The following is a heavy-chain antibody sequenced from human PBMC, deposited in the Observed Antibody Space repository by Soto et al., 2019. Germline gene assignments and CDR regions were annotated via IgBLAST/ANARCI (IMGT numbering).Heavy chain of an antibody. V-gene: IGHV4-31*03. J-gene: IGHJ5*02. CDR1: GGSISSAAYY. D-gene: IGHD6-13*01. CDR2: VSRSGST. CDR3: ARGVASSSWFAVGADWFDP. Sequence: SETLSLTCTVSGGSISSAAYYWSWIRQHPGKGLEWIGYVSRSGSTYYNPSLKSRVIISVDTSKNQFSLSLTSVTAADTAVYYCARGVASSSWFAVGADWFDPWGQGTLVTVSS.